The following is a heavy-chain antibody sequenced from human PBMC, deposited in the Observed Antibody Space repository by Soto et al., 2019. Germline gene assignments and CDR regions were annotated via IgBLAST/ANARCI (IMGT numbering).Heavy chain of an antibody. D-gene: IGHD3-10*01. J-gene: IGHJ6*01. CDR1: RFAFSSYS. V-gene: IGHV3-21*01. Sequence: QLVESGGGLVKPGGSLRVSCAASRFAFSSYSMHWVRQAPMKGLEWVASINSVAAYVYYADSVEGRFTISRDNAKNSLYLQMNSLRAEDRAVYYCRTERSSFMRGGVRGPWGGLAVWGPGTTVLVS. CDR3: RTERSSFMRGGVRGPWGGLAV. CDR2: INSVAAYV.